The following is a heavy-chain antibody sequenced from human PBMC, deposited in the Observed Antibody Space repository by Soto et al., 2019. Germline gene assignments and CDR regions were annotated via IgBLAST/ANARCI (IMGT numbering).Heavy chain of an antibody. Sequence: SETLSLTCAVSGGSISSSNWWSWVRQPPGKGLEWIGEIYHSGSTNYNPSLKSRVTISVDKSKNQFSLKLSSVTAADTAVYYCARVPEYSSSWYFYYYYYYGMDVWGQGTTVTVSS. J-gene: IGHJ6*02. CDR3: ARVPEYSSSWYFYYYYYYGMDV. D-gene: IGHD6-13*01. CDR1: GGSISSSNW. V-gene: IGHV4-4*02. CDR2: IYHSGST.